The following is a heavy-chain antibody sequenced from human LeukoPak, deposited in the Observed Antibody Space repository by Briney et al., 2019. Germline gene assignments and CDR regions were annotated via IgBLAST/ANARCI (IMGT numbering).Heavy chain of an antibody. V-gene: IGHV3-30*04. J-gene: IGHJ4*02. CDR1: GFIFSGHV. CDR3: AGPPWGSSGWFPFDY. Sequence: GRSLRLSCVVSGFIFSGHVMHWVRQAPGKGLEWVGLISNDGTLKLYAGSVKGRSTISRDNARNTLYLQMNSLRDEDTAVYYCAGPPWGSSGWFPFDYWGQGTLVTVSS. CDR2: ISNDGTLK. D-gene: IGHD6-19*01.